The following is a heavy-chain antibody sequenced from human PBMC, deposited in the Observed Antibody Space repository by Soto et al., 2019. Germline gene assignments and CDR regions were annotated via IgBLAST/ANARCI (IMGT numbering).Heavy chain of an antibody. V-gene: IGHV3-23*01. D-gene: IGHD3-10*01. CDR3: AGPDLVRARSSYYYYGMDV. CDR1: GFTFSSYA. Sequence: EVQLLESGGGLVQPGGSLRLSCAASGFTFSSYAMNWVRQAPGKGLEWVSSIGYSDVSTYYADSVKGRFTISRDNSKNTMDLQMNSLRAEDTAVYYWAGPDLVRARSSYYYYGMDVWGQGTTVTVSS. J-gene: IGHJ6*02. CDR2: IGYSDVST.